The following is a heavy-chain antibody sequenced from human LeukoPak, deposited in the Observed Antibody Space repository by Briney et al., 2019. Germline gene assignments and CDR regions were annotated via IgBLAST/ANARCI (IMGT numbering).Heavy chain of an antibody. J-gene: IGHJ5*02. Sequence: VASVKVSCKASSYTFTSYGISWVRQAPGQGLEWMGWISAYNGNTNYAQKLQGRVTMTTDTSTSTAYMEQRSLRSDDTAVYYCARVGIRITMVRGGFDPWGQGTLVTVSS. V-gene: IGHV1-18*01. CDR3: ARVGIRITMVRGGFDP. CDR1: SYTFTSYG. D-gene: IGHD3-10*01. CDR2: ISAYNGNT.